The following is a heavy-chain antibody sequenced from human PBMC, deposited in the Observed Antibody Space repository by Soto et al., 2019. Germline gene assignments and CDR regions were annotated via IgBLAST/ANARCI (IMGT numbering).Heavy chain of an antibody. CDR1: GFTFNSYS. CDR2: ISSSSTYI. V-gene: IGHV3-21*01. J-gene: IGHJ6*02. D-gene: IGHD4-4*01. Sequence: PGGSLRLSCAASGFTFNSYSMNWVRQAPGKGLEWVSSISSSSTYIYYADSVKGRFTISRDNAKNSLYLQMNSLRAEDTAVYYCARETGSNYGNYYYYYGMDVWGQGTTVTVSS. CDR3: ARETGSNYGNYYYYYGMDV.